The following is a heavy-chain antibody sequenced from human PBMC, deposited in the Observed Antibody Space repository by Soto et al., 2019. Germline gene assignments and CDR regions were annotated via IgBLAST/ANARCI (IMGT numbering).Heavy chain of an antibody. V-gene: IGHV4-61*08. J-gene: IGHJ3*02. D-gene: IGHD2-21*02. Sequence: SETLSLTCTVSGGSVTSDEDYWTWIRQSPGKGREWIGHIYTSGSTNYNPSLKSRVTMSVDTSKNQFSLKLSSVTAADTAVYYCARESTVVTLRTFDIWGQGTMVTVSS. CDR2: IYTSGST. CDR3: ARESTVVTLRTFDI. CDR1: GGSVTSDEDY.